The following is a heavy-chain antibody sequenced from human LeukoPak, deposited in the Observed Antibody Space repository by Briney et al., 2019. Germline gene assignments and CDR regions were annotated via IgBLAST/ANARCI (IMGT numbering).Heavy chain of an antibody. J-gene: IGHJ4*02. Sequence: GGSLRLSCAASGFTFSSYWMSWVRQAPGKGLEWVANIRQDGSEKYYVDSVRGRFTTSRDNTKNLLYLQMSSLRAEDTAVYYCATDRGWRTSGYYLYYFEYWGQGTLVTFSS. CDR3: ATDRGWRTSGYYLYYFEY. D-gene: IGHD3-3*01. V-gene: IGHV3-7*01. CDR1: GFTFSSYW. CDR2: IRQDGSEK.